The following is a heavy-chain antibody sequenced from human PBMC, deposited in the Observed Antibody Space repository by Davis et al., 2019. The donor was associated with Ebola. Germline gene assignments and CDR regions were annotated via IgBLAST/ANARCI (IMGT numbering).Heavy chain of an antibody. V-gene: IGHV1-18*04. CDR3: ARNPANLAYIDY. Sequence: AASVKVSCKASGYTFTSYGISWVRQAPGQGLEWMGWISAYNGNTNYAQKLQGRVTMTTDTSTSTAYMELSGLRSEDTAVYYCARNPANLAYIDYWGQGTLVTVSS. CDR1: GYTFTSYG. D-gene: IGHD3-16*01. J-gene: IGHJ4*02. CDR2: ISAYNGNT.